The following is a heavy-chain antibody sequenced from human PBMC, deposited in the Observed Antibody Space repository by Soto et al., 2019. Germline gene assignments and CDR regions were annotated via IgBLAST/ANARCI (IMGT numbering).Heavy chain of an antibody. CDR2: ITFRGVT. Sequence: ETLSLTCDVHGDSLSGYAWSWIRQPPGKGLEWIGEITFRGVTNYHPSLKSRLSMSVDTSKNRISLNVSSVTAADTALYFCARKLEASIRHVEWFSYKWFDPWGPGTLVTVSS. CDR1: GDSLSGYA. J-gene: IGHJ5*02. CDR3: ARKLEASIRHVEWFSYKWFDP. V-gene: IGHV4-34*01. D-gene: IGHD3-9*01.